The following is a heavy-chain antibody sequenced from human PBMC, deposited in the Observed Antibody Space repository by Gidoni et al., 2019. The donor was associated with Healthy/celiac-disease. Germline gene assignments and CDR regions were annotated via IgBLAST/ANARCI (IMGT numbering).Heavy chain of an antibody. CDR3: AHKPMVRGAWVNWFDP. CDR1: GLSLSTSGVG. J-gene: IGHJ5*02. Sequence: QISLKESGPTLVKPTQTLTLTCTLSGLSLSTSGVGVGWIRQPPGKALEWLALIYWDDDKRYSPSLKSRLTITKDTSKNQVVLTMTNMDPVDTATYYCAHKPMVRGAWVNWFDPWGQGTLVTVSS. V-gene: IGHV2-5*02. D-gene: IGHD3-10*01. CDR2: IYWDDDK.